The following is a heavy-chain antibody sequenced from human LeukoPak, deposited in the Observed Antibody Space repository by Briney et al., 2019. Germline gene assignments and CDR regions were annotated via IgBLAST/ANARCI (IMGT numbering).Heavy chain of an antibody. J-gene: IGHJ5*02. D-gene: IGHD1-26*01. V-gene: IGHV3-7*01. Sequence: GGSLRLSCAASGFTFHNYWMSWVPQTPGKGLEWVANIKHDGSAKYYVDSVKGRFTISRDNAKNSLYLQMNSLRAEGTAVYYCARDWGANWFDPWGQGTLVTVSS. CDR2: IKHDGSAK. CDR1: GFTFHNYW. CDR3: ARDWGANWFDP.